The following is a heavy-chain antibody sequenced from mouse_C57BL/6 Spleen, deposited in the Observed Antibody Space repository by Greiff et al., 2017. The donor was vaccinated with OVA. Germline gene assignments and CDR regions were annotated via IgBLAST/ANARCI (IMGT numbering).Heavy chain of an antibody. D-gene: IGHD2-12*01. CDR2: IRNKANNHAT. CDR1: GFTFSDAW. V-gene: IGHV6-6*01. Sequence: EVKLVESGGGLVQPGGSMKLSCAASGFTFSDAWMDWVRQSPEKGLEWVPEIRNKANNHATYDAESVKGRFTISRDDSKSRVYLQMNSLRAEDTGIYYCTRVLLPFAYWGQGTLVTVSA. J-gene: IGHJ3*01. CDR3: TRVLLPFAY.